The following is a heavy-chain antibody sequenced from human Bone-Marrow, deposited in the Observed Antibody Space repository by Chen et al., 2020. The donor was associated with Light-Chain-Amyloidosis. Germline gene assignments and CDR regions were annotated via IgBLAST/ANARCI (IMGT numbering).Heavy chain of an antibody. J-gene: IGHJ4*02. CDR3: AREGRSGNSNPFDY. Sequence: QVQLVQSGAEVKKLGPSGKVSCKVSGATLSTYAFSWVRQAPGQGLEWMGGITPMFATAHYTQNFQGRVTITADESTSTTYMELRSLRFEDTAIYYCAREGRSGNSNPFDYWGQGTLVTVSS. CDR2: ITPMFATA. CDR1: GATLSTYA. D-gene: IGHD3-3*01. V-gene: IGHV1-69*01.